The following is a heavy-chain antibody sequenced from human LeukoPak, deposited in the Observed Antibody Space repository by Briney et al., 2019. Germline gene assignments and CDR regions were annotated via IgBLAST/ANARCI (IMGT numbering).Heavy chain of an antibody. CDR2: INPNSGDT. D-gene: IGHD3-22*01. J-gene: IGHJ6*04. CDR3: ARSDYYDSSGSSDV. V-gene: IGHV1-2*02. CDR1: GYTFIAYY. Sequence: ASVKVSCKPSGYTFIAYYIHLVRQAPGQGLEWMGWINPNSGDTNYAQKFQDRVTMTWDTSVSTAYMELSSLRSEDTAVYYCARSDYYDSSGSSDVWGKGTTVTVSS.